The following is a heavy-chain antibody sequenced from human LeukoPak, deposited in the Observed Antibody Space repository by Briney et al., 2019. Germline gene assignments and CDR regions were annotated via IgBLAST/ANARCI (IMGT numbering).Heavy chain of an antibody. Sequence: GGSLRLSCAASGFTFSSYSMNWVRQAPGKGLEWVSYISSSSSTIYYADSVKGRFTISRDNAKNSLYLQMNSLRAEDTAVYYCAREVSRWLQFVFDYRGQGTLVTVSS. CDR1: GFTFSSYS. CDR3: AREVSRWLQFVFDY. D-gene: IGHD5-24*01. J-gene: IGHJ4*02. CDR2: ISSSSSTI. V-gene: IGHV3-48*01.